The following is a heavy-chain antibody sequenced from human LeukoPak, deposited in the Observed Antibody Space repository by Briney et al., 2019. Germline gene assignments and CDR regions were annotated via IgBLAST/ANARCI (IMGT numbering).Heavy chain of an antibody. CDR3: AKSSYSIFDY. V-gene: IGHV4-34*01. Sequence: SETLSLTCAVSGGSFNGYYWSWIRQPPGKGLEWIGEINHSGNTNYNASLKSRVTMSVDTSKKQISLKMNSVTAADTAVYYCAKSSYSIFDYWGQGTLVTVSS. CDR1: GGSFNGYY. CDR2: INHSGNT. D-gene: IGHD5-18*01. J-gene: IGHJ4*02.